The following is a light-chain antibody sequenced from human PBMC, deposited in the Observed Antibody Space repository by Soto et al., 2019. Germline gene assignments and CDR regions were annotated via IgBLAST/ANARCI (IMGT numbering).Light chain of an antibody. CDR3: SSYTHTTTPSCV. CDR1: TNDIGGYNY. J-gene: IGLJ1*01. V-gene: IGLV2-14*01. Sequence: QSVLTQPASVSGSPGQSITISCTGTTNDIGGYNYVSWYQQHPGKAPKPMIYEVSDRPSGVSIRFSGSKSGNTASLTISGLQAEDEADYYCSSYTHTTTPSCVFGTGTKLTVL. CDR2: EVS.